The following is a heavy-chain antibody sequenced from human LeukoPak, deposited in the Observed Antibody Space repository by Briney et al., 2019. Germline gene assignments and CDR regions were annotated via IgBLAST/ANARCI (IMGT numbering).Heavy chain of an antibody. CDR2: IYYSETT. V-gene: IGHV4-39*01. J-gene: IGHJ6*03. CDR1: GGSINTANYY. CDR3: ARQRAGYYYYYVDV. Sequence: SETLSLTXTVSGGSINTANYYWGWLRQPPGKGLEWIGSIYYSETTYDNPSLKSRVTISIETSKNQFSLRLSSVTASDTAVYYCARQRAGYYYYYVDVWGEGTTVAVS.